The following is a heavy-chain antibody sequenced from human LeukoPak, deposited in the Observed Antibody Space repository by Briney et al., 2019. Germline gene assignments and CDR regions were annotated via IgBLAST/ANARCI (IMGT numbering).Heavy chain of an antibody. CDR3: ARTLDY. V-gene: IGHV3-48*01. CDR1: GFTFSGYS. J-gene: IGHJ4*02. Sequence: GSLRLSCATSGFTFSGYSMNWVRQAPGKGLEWISYISSSSINIHYGDSVKGRFTISRDNAQNSLYLQMNSLRAEDTAVYYCARTLDYWGQGTPVTVSS. CDR2: ISSSSINI.